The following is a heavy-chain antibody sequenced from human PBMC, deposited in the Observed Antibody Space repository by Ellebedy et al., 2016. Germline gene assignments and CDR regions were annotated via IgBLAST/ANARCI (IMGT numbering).Heavy chain of an antibody. D-gene: IGHD5-18*01. CDR2: IKQDGSEK. J-gene: IGHJ3*02. CDR1: GFTFSSYW. Sequence: GESLKISXAASGFTFSSYWMSWVRQAPGKGLEWVANIKQDGSEKYYVDSVKGRFTISRDNAKNSLYLQMNSLRAEDTAVYYCARKERIQLWYRAFDIWGQGTMVTVSS. V-gene: IGHV3-7*04. CDR3: ARKERIQLWYRAFDI.